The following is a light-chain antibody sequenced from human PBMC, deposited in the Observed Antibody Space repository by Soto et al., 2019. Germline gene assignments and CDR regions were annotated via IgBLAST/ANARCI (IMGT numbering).Light chain of an antibody. J-gene: IGLJ1*01. CDR3: TSYTSSSTDV. Sequence: QSALTQPASVSGSPGQSITISCTGTGSDVGGYNYVSWYQQLPGKAPKLMIYDVSNRPSGVSNRFSGSKSGNTASLTISGLQAEDEADYYCTSYTSSSTDVFGTGTKLTVL. CDR1: GSDVGGYNY. V-gene: IGLV2-14*03. CDR2: DVS.